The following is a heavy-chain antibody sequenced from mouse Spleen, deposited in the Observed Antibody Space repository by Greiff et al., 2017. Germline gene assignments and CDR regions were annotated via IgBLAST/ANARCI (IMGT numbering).Heavy chain of an antibody. CDR3: ARPYDYDVDWFAY. CDR2: IHPNSGST. V-gene: IGHV1-64*01. D-gene: IGHD2-4*01. CDR1: GYTFTSYW. Sequence: VHLVESGAELVKPGASVKLSCKASGYTFTSYWMHWVKQRPGQGLEWIGMIHPNSGSTNYNEKFKSKATLTVDKSSSTAYMQLSSLTSEDSAVYYCARPYDYDVDWFAYWGQGTLVTVSA. J-gene: IGHJ3*01.